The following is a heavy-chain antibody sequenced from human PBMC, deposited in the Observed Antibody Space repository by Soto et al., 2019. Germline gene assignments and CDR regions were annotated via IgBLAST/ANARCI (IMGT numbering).Heavy chain of an antibody. D-gene: IGHD6-13*01. Sequence: ASVKVSCKASGYTFTRYYMHWVRLAPGHGLEWMGVINPSGGSTTYALKFQGRVTMTRDTSTSTVYMELNSLRSEDTAVYYCARDLVSAPGAGYSWFDPWGQGTLVTVSS. V-gene: IGHV1-46*01. CDR2: INPSGGST. CDR3: ARDLVSAPGAGYSWFDP. CDR1: GYTFTRYY. J-gene: IGHJ5*02.